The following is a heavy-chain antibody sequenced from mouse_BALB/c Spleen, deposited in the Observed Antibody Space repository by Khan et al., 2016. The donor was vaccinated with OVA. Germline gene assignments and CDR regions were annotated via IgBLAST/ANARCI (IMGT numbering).Heavy chain of an antibody. V-gene: IGHV1S137*01. CDR3: TSGGGGTRFAY. CDR2: ISTYYGHA. Sequence: VQLQESGAELVRPGVSVKISCKGSGYTFTDFTMHWVRQSHAMSLEWIGVISTYYGHATYNQEFKDKATLTVDKSSSTAYMELARLTSEDSAIYYWTSGGGGTRFAYWGQGTLVTVSA. D-gene: IGHD1-3*01. J-gene: IGHJ3*01. CDR1: GYTFTDFT.